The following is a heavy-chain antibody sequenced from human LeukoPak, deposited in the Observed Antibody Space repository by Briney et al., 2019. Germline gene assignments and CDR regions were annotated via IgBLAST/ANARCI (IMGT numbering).Heavy chain of an antibody. Sequence: SETLSLTCTVSGGSISSGDYYWSWIRRPPGKGLEWIGYIYYSGSTYYNPSLKSRVTISVDTSKNQFSLKLSSVTAADTAVYYCARVGGDFDAFDIWGQGTMVTVSS. D-gene: IGHD4-17*01. V-gene: IGHV4-30-4*01. J-gene: IGHJ3*02. CDR3: ARVGGDFDAFDI. CDR1: GGSISSGDYY. CDR2: IYYSGST.